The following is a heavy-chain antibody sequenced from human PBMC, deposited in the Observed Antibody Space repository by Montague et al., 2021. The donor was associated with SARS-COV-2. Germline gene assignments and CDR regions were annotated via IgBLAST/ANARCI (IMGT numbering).Heavy chain of an antibody. V-gene: IGHV4-4*07. CDR2: IYSNGDT. CDR3: ARGSEYYYHPFDY. Sequence: SETLSLTCTVSGASMSGYHWSWIRQPAGKALEWAGRIYSNGDTTYNPSLKSRLTMSVDTSERQFSLKMTSVSAADTAIYYCARGSEYYYHPFDYWGHGNLVTVSS. CDR1: GASMSGYH. D-gene: IGHD2/OR15-2a*01. J-gene: IGHJ4*01.